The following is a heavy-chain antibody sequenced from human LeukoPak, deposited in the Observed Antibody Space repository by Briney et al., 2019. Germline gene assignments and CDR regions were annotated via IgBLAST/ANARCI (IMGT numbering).Heavy chain of an antibody. CDR1: RYTFSSYG. CDR2: ISGYNGNA. D-gene: IGHD1-1*01. J-gene: IGHJ4*02. V-gene: IGHV1-18*01. CDR3: ARYNGWDGTPDY. Sequence: ASVKVSCKASRYTFSSYGISWVRQAPGQGLEWMGWISGYNGNAKYVQNLQGRVTMTIDTSTRTAYMELTSLRSDDTAVYYCARYNGWDGTPDYWGQGTLVTVSS.